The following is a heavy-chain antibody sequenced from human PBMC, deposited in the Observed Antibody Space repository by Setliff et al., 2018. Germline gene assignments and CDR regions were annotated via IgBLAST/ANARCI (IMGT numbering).Heavy chain of an antibody. CDR2: IYHSGST. V-gene: IGHV4-38-2*02. CDR3: ARGPGSSRLYYFDY. Sequence: NPSETLSLTCTVSGYSISSGYYWGWIRQPPGKGLEWIGSIYHSGSTYYNPSLKSRVTISVDTSKNQFSLKLSSVTAADTAVYYCARGPGSSRLYYFDYWGQGTLVTVSS. J-gene: IGHJ4*02. CDR1: GYSISSGYY. D-gene: IGHD3-10*01.